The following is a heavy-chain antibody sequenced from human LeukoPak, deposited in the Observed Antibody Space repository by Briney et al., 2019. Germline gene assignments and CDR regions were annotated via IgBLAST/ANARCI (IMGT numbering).Heavy chain of an antibody. CDR2: ISSTGSYI. D-gene: IGHD1-1*01. J-gene: IGHJ5*02. CDR3: TRVAQSGPTGWFDP. Sequence: GGSLRLSCAASGFNLNSYMSNWVRQAPGKGLEWVSSISSTGSYIYYADSVKGRFTISRDNPGNVMYLQMDSLRAEDTAVYYCTRVAQSGPTGWFDPWGQGTLVTVSS. CDR1: GFNLNSYM. V-gene: IGHV3-21*01.